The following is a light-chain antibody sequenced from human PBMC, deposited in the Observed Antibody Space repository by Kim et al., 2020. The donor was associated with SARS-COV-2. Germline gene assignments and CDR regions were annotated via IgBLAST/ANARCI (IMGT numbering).Light chain of an antibody. CDR1: QTIDNNY. J-gene: IGKJ5*01. CDR2: GAS. Sequence: EIVLTQSPGTLSLSRGESATLSCRASQTIDNNYLAWYQHKSGQAPRLLIYGASSRATGVSDRFRGSGSGTDFTLTISRLEPEDVAVFYCQQYTTSPIPFGQGTRLEIK. CDR3: QQYTTSPIP. V-gene: IGKV3-20*01.